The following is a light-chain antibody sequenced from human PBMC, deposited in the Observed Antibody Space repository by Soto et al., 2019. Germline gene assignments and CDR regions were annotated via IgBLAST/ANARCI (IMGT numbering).Light chain of an antibody. Sequence: DIQMTQSPSSLSASVGDRVTITCRASQSISSYLSCYQQKPGKAPKLLIYAASSLQSGVPSRFSGSGSGTDFTLTISSLQPEDFATYYCQQRYNTPTFGGGTKVEIK. CDR2: AAS. J-gene: IGKJ4*01. CDR3: QQRYNTPT. V-gene: IGKV1-39*01. CDR1: QSISSY.